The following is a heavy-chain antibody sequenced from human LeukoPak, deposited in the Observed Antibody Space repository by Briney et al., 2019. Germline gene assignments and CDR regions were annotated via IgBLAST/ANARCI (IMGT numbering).Heavy chain of an antibody. D-gene: IGHD3-10*01. CDR2: IYSGGST. J-gene: IGHJ3*02. CDR1: GFTVSSNY. CDR3: ARDLWFGELLSPDSIHDAFDI. Sequence: GGSLRLSCAASGFTVSSNYMSWVRQAPGKGLEWVSVIYSGGSTYYADSVKGRFTISRDNSKNTLYLQMNSLRAEDTAVYYCARDLWFGELLSPDSIHDAFDIWGQGTMVTVSS. V-gene: IGHV3-53*01.